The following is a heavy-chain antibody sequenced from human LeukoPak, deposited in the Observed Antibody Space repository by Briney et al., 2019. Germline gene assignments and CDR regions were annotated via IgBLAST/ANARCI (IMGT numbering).Heavy chain of an antibody. D-gene: IGHD3/OR15-3a*01. Sequence: GRSLRLSCAASGFTFSSYAIHWVRQAPGKGLEWLAVTPYDGSNKYYADSVKGRFTISRDNSKNTLYLQMNSLRAEDTAVYFCARDLRTGSYLDYWGRGTLVTVSS. CDR2: TPYDGSNK. V-gene: IGHV3-30*01. CDR3: ARDLRTGSYLDY. CDR1: GFTFSSYA. J-gene: IGHJ4*02.